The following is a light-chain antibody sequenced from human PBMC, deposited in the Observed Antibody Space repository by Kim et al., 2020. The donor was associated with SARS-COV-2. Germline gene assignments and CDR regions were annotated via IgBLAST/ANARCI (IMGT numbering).Light chain of an antibody. Sequence: PGKPARITCGGNNIGSKSVHWYQQKPGQAPVLVIYYDSDRPSGIPERFSGSNSGNTATLTISRVEAGDEADYYCQVWDSSSDQNWVFGGGTQLTVL. CDR2: YDS. V-gene: IGLV3-21*04. J-gene: IGLJ3*02. CDR1: NIGSKS. CDR3: QVWDSSSDQNWV.